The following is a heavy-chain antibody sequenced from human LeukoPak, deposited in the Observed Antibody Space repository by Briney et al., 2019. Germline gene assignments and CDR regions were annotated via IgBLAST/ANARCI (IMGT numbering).Heavy chain of an antibody. D-gene: IGHD3-22*01. V-gene: IGHV1-18*01. Sequence: PWASVKVSCKASGYTFTSYGISWVRQAPGQGLEWMGWISAYNGNTNYSQKFQGRVTITRDTSASTAYMELSSLRSEDTAVYYCARDARYYYDSSGYPPVAFDIWGQGTMVTVSS. J-gene: IGHJ3*02. CDR3: ARDARYYYDSSGYPPVAFDI. CDR2: ISAYNGNT. CDR1: GYTFTSYG.